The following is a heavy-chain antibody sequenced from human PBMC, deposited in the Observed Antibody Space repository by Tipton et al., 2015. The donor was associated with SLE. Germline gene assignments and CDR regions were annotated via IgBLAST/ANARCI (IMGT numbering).Heavy chain of an antibody. CDR1: GGSISSSSYY. CDR2: IYYSGST. J-gene: IGHJ6*02. D-gene: IGHD2-15*01. CDR3: ARHVGVAYYYAMDV. V-gene: IGHV4-39*07. Sequence: TLSLTCTVSGGSISSSSYYWGWIRQPPGKGLEWIGSIYYSGSTYYNPSLKSRVTISVDTSKNQFSLKLSSVTAADTAVYYCARHVGVAYYYAMDVWGQGTTVVISS.